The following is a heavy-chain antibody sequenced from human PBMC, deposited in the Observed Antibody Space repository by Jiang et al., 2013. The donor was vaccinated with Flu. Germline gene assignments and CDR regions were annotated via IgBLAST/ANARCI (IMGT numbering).Heavy chain of an antibody. Sequence: QLLESGAEVKKPGASVKVSCKASGHTFRDYYIHWVRQAPGQGLEWMGWINSDSGVTKYAQKFQGRVTLTRDTSISAAYMEVIRLTSDDTAVYYCARVSPTGFDPWGQGTLVTVSS. CDR2: INSDSGVT. CDR3: ARVSPTGFDP. D-gene: IGHD1-1*01. V-gene: IGHV1-2*02. J-gene: IGHJ5*02. CDR1: GHTFRDYY.